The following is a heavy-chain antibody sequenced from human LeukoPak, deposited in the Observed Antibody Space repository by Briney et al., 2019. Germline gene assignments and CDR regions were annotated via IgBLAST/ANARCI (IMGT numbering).Heavy chain of an antibody. J-gene: IGHJ4*02. CDR2: ITSSGGIT. Sequence: GSLRLSCAASGFTFSSYEMNWVRQAPGKGLEWVSYITSSGGITFYADSVKGRFTISRDNSKNTLYLQMNSLRAEDTAVYYCAKGYYGSRGYCYGNDYWGQGTLVTVSS. V-gene: IGHV3-23*01. CDR3: AKGYYGSRGYCYGNDY. D-gene: IGHD3-22*01. CDR1: GFTFSSYE.